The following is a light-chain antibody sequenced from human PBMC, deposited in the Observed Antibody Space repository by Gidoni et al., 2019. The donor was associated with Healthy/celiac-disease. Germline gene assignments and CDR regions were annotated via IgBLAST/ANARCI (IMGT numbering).Light chain of an antibody. CDR2: KAS. J-gene: IGKJ1*01. V-gene: IGKV1-5*03. CDR3: QQYNSYSRT. CDR1: QSISSW. Sequence: DIQMTQSPSPLSASVGDRVTITCRASQSISSWLAWYQQKPGKAPKLLLYKASSLESGVPSRFSGSGSGTEVTLTISSLQPDDFATYYCQQYNSYSRTFGQGTKVEIK.